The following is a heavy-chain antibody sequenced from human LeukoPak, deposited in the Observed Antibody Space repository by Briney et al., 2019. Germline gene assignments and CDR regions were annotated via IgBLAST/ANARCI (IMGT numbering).Heavy chain of an antibody. D-gene: IGHD6-13*01. V-gene: IGHV3-30*18. J-gene: IGHJ4*02. CDR1: GFTFSSYG. CDR2: ISYDGSNK. CDR3: AKPAGYSSSWHFDY. Sequence: PGGSLRLSCAASGFTFSSYGMHWVRQAPGKGLEWVAVISYDGSNKYYADSVKGRFTISRDNSKNTLYLQMNSLRAEDTAVYYCAKPAGYSSSWHFDYWGQGTLVTVSS.